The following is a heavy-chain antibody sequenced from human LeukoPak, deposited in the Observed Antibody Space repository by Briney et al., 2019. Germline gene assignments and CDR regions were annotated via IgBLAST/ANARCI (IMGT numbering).Heavy chain of an antibody. V-gene: IGHV1-46*01. D-gene: IGHD3-16*01. CDR3: ARERRAWGEDF. J-gene: IGHJ4*02. CDR1: GYTFTNYY. Sequence: GASVKVSCKASGYTFTNYYIHWVRQAPGQGLEWVGLINPNGGNTGYAQRFQGRVTVTTDTSTSTVYTELNSLGSEDTAVYYCARERRAWGEDFWGQGTLVTVSS. CDR2: INPNGGNT.